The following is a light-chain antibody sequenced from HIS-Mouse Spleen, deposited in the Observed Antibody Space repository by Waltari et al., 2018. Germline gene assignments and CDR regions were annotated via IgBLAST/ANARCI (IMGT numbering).Light chain of an antibody. J-gene: IGLJ2*01. V-gene: IGLV2-11*01. CDR2: DVS. CDR3: CSYAGSYTFEVV. CDR1: SSDVGGYNY. Sequence: QSALTPPRSVSGSPGQSVTISCHGTSSDVGGYNYVPWYQQHPGKAPKLMIYDVSKLPSGVPDRFSGSKSGNTASLTISGLQAEDEADYYCCSYAGSYTFEVVFGGGTKLTVL.